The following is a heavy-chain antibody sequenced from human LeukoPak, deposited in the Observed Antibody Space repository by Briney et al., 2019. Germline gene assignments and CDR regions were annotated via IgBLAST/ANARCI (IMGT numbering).Heavy chain of an antibody. CDR1: GFISSSSW. J-gene: IGHJ6*04. V-gene: IGHV3-7*01. D-gene: IGHD3-10*02. CDR3: AELGITMIGGV. Sequence: PGGSLRLSCAGPGFISSSSWMSWVRQAPGKGLEWVANIKRDGSEKNYVDSVKGRFTISRDNAKNSLYLQMNSLRAEDTAVYYCAELGITMIGGVWGKGTTVTISS. CDR2: IKRDGSEK.